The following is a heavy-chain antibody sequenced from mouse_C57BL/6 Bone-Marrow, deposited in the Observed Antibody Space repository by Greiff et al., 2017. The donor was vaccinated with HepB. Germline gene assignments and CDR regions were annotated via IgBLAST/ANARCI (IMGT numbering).Heavy chain of an antibody. CDR1: GFTFSSYA. J-gene: IGHJ1*03. D-gene: IGHD2-3*01. Sequence: EVQRVESGEGLVKPGGSLKLSCAASGFTFSSYAMSWVRQTPEKRLEWVAYISSGGDYIYYADTVKGRFTISRDNARNTLYLQMSSLKSEDTAMYYCTRDRGLLKYFDVWGTGTTVTVSS. CDR3: TRDRGLLKYFDV. CDR2: ISSGGDYI. V-gene: IGHV5-9-1*02.